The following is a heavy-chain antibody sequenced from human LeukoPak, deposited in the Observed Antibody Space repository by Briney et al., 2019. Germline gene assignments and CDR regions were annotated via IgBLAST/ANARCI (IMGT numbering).Heavy chain of an antibody. V-gene: IGHV3-66*01. J-gene: IGHJ4*02. CDR3: ARDRSYGTFYFDY. Sequence: PGGSLRLSCAASGFTVSNNYMSWVRQAPGKGLEWLSVIYSVGTTNYADSVKGRFTISRDNSKNTLYLQMNRLRAEDTAVYYCARDRSYGTFYFDYWGQGTLVTVSS. CDR1: GFTVSNNY. CDR2: IYSVGTT. D-gene: IGHD5-18*01.